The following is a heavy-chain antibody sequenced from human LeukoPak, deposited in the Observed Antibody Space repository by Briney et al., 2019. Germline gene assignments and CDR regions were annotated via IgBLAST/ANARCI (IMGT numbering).Heavy chain of an antibody. CDR1: GFTFSSYS. CDR3: ARDWSGDDY. CDR2: ISSSSTYI. J-gene: IGHJ4*02. V-gene: IGHV3-21*01. D-gene: IGHD3-3*01. Sequence: GGSLGLSCGASGFTFSSYSMSWVRQAPGKGLEWVSSISSSSTYIYYVDSVKGRFTISRDDAKNSLYLQMNSLRPEDTALYYCARDWSGDDYWGQGTLVTVSS.